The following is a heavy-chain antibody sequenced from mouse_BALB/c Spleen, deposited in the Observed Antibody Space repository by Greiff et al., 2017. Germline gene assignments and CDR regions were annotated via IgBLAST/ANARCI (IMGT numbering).Heavy chain of an antibody. CDR3: ARSGAYYGSYGFAY. Sequence: EVQLQQSGPELVKPGASVKMSCKASGYTFTSYVMHWVKQKPGQGLEWIGYINPYNDGTKYNEKFKGKATLTSDKSSSTAYMELSSLTSEDSAVYYCARSGAYYGSYGFAYWGQGTLVTVSA. CDR1: GYTFTSYV. J-gene: IGHJ3*01. CDR2: INPYNDGT. D-gene: IGHD2-10*01. V-gene: IGHV1-14*01.